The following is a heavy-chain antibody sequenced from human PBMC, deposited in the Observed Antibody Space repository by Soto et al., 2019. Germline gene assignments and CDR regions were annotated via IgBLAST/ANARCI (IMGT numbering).Heavy chain of an antibody. V-gene: IGHV3-15*07. Sequence: EVQLVESGGGLVKPGGSLRLSCAASGFSFSNAWMNWVRQAPGKGLEWVGRIKRKIDGEKTDYAAPVKGRFTISRDDSKNTPSLQMNRLKADDTAVYYCTTGSVEGVWGQGTTVTVSS. J-gene: IGHJ6*02. CDR3: TTGSVEGV. CDR1: GFSFSNAW. CDR2: IKRKIDGEKT.